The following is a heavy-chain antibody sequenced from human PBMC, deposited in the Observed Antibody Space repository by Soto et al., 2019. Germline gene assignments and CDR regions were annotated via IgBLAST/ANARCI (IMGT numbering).Heavy chain of an antibody. V-gene: IGHV3-30*18. CDR3: AKPVPAATVLSDAFDI. D-gene: IGHD2-2*01. J-gene: IGHJ3*02. CDR2: ISYDGSNT. CDR1: GFTFSSYG. Sequence: QVQLVESGGGVVQPGRSLRLSCAASGFTFSSYGMHWVRQAPGKGLEWVAVISYDGSNTYYADSVKGRFTISRDNSKNTLYLQMNSLRAEDTAVYYCAKPVPAATVLSDAFDIWGQGTMVTVSS.